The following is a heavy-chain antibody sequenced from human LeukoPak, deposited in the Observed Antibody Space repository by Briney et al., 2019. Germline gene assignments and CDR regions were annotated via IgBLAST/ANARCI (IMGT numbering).Heavy chain of an antibody. CDR3: ARDGVVRGVIQRYYYYYYLDV. D-gene: IGHD3-10*01. J-gene: IGHJ6*03. CDR2: INPSGGST. CDR1: GYTFTSYY. Sequence: ASVKVSCKASGYTFTSYYMHWVRQAPGQGLEWMGIINPSGGSTSYAQKFQGRVTMTRDTSTSTVYMELSSLRSDDTAVYYCARDGVVRGVIQRYYYYYYLDVWGKGTPVTVSS. V-gene: IGHV1-46*01.